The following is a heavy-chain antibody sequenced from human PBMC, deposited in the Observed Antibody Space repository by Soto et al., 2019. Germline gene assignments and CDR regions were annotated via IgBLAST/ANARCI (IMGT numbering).Heavy chain of an antibody. CDR2: IYYSGST. D-gene: IGHD2-15*01. CDR3: ARRWGRSFDY. CDR1: GGSISSYY. V-gene: IGHV4-59*08. J-gene: IGHJ4*02. Sequence: QVQLQESGPGLVKPSETLSLTCTVSGGSISSYYWSWIRQPPGKGLEWIGYIYYSGSTNYNPSLRGRVPISVDTSKNQFSLKLSSVTAADTAVYYCARRWGRSFDYWGQGTLVTVSS.